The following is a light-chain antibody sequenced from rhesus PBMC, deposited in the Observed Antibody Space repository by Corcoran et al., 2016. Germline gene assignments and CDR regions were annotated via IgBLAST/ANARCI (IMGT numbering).Light chain of an antibody. CDR1: RGISSY. CDR3: LQHNSYPFT. J-gene: IGKJ3*01. CDR2: DAS. V-gene: IGKV1-28*03. Sequence: DIQMTQSPSSLSAPVGDTVTITGRASRGISSYLNWFQQKPGKAPKLLIYDASILESGVPSRFSGSGSGTDFTLTISSLQPEDFAAYYCLQHNSYPFTFGPGTKLDIK.